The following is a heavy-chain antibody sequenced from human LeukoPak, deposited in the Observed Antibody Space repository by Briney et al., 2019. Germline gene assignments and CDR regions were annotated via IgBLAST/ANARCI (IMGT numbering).Heavy chain of an antibody. J-gene: IGHJ4*02. CDR1: GFTFSRCF. Sequence: GGSLRLSCAASGFTFSRCFMSWVRQAPGKGLEWISYISSSSGTIYYADSVKGRFTISRDNAKNSLYLQMNSLRAEDTAVYYCLGSNIVSLWGQGTLVTVSS. CDR3: LGSNIVSL. V-gene: IGHV3-48*04. D-gene: IGHD5-12*01. CDR2: ISSSSGTI.